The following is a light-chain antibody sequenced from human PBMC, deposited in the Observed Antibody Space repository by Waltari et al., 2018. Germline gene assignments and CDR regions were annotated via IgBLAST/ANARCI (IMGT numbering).Light chain of an antibody. CDR3: QHYLRLPVT. CDR1: QSVSRTL. Sequence: MVLTQAPGTLSLSLGGRPTVSRRAKQSVSRTLAWYQQKPGQAPRLLIYCASTRATGIPDRFSGSGSGTDFSLTFSRLEPDDFAVYYCQHYLRLPVTFGQGTTVEI. J-gene: IGKJ1*01. V-gene: IGKV3-20*01. CDR2: CAS.